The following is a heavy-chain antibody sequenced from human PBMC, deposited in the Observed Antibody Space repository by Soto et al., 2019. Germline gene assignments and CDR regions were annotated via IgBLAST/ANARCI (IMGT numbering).Heavy chain of an antibody. J-gene: IGHJ4*02. V-gene: IGHV1-2*02. CDR3: GRGRSGQIVVFY. CDR1: GYTFTGHY. Sequence: ASVKVSCKASGYTFTGHYIHWVRQAPEQGPEWMGEIGPESGATRYSQKFQGRVTMTMDMSITTVYMELSNLSPDDTAVYYCGRGRSGQIVVFYWAQGTPVTVSS. D-gene: IGHD5-12*01. CDR2: IGPESGAT.